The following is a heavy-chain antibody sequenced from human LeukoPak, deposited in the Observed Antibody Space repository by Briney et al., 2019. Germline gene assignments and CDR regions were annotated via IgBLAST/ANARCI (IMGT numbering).Heavy chain of an antibody. CDR2: ISYDGSDK. Sequence: GGSLRLSCAASGFTFSNYGMHWVRQAPGKGLEWVAVISYDGSDKYYADSVKGRFTISRDNSKNTLYLQMNSLRAEDTAVYYCAKDHSSGPADYYFDYWGQGTLVTVSS. D-gene: IGHD6-19*01. V-gene: IGHV3-30*18. CDR3: AKDHSSGPADYYFDY. CDR1: GFTFSNYG. J-gene: IGHJ4*02.